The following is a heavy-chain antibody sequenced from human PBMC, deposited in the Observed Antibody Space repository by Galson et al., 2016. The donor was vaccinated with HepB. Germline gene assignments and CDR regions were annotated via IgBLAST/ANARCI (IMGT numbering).Heavy chain of an antibody. Sequence: SLRLSCAASGFTFSSYAMSWVRQAPGKGLEWVSTITGSGGWIKYADSVKGRLITSRDNSKNTLYLQMYSLRAEDTAVYYCARVDGFGEPLYFDYWGQGTLVTVSS. V-gene: IGHV3-23*01. D-gene: IGHD3-10*01. CDR1: GFTFSSYA. J-gene: IGHJ4*02. CDR3: ARVDGFGEPLYFDY. CDR2: ITGSGGWI.